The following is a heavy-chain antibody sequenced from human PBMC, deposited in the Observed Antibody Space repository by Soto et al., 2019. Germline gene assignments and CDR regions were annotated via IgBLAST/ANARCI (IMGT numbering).Heavy chain of an antibody. CDR2: IRKDGSKT. CDR1: GFTFSSDW. J-gene: IGHJ3*02. Sequence: EVRLVESGGGLVQPGGSLRLSCAASGFTFSSDWMTWVRQAPGKGLEWVANIRKDGSKTAYLDSVRGRCTVSRDNAQSSLYLQTDSLRAEHTALYYCARDVSRGTSSLYFDAFDIWGQGTMVTVSS. V-gene: IGHV3-7*05. D-gene: IGHD6-13*01. CDR3: ARDVSRGTSSLYFDAFDI.